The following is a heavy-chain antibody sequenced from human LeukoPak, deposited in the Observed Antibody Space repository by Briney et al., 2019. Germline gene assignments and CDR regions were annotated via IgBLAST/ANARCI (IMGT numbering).Heavy chain of an antibody. CDR3: ARRYREFDY. CDR1: GYSISSGYY. V-gene: IGHV4-38-2*02. D-gene: IGHD5-12*01. Sequence: SETLSLTCTVSGYSISSGYYWGWIRQPPGKGLEWIGSIYHSGSTYYNPSLKSRVTISVDTSKNQFSLKLSSVTAADTAVYYCARRYREFDYRGQGTLVTVSS. CDR2: IYHSGST. J-gene: IGHJ4*02.